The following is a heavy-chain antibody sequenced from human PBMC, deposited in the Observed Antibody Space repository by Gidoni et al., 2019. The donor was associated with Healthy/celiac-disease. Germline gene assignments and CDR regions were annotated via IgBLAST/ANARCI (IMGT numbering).Heavy chain of an antibody. Sequence: QVQLVASGGGVVQPGRSLRLSCAASGFTFSSYGMHWVRQAPGKGLEWVAVICEDRSNKYYADSVKGRFTISRDNSKNTLYLQMNSLRAEDTAVYYCARDSGGTTGGYDAFDIWGQGTMVTVSS. CDR2: ICEDRSNK. CDR3: ARDSGGTTGGYDAFDI. D-gene: IGHD1-7*01. V-gene: IGHV3-33*01. CDR1: GFTFSSYG. J-gene: IGHJ3*02.